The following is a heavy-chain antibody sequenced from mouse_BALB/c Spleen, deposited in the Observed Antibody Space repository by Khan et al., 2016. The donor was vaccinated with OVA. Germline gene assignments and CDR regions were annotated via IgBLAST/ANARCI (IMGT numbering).Heavy chain of an antibody. J-gene: IGHJ3*01. D-gene: IGHD2-4*01. CDR2: IDPENGDT. CDR3: NAGDYDYVWFAY. Sequence: VQLQQPGAELVRSGASVKLSCTASGFNIKDYYMHWVKQRPEQGLEWIGWIDPENGDTEYAPKFQGKATMTADTSSNTAYLQLSSLTSEDTAVYYCNAGDYDYVWFAYWGQGTLVTVSA. V-gene: IGHV14-4*02. CDR1: GFNIKDYY.